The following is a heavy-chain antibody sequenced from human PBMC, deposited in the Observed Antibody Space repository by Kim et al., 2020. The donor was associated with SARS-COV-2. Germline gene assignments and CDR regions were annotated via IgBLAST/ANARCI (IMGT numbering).Heavy chain of an antibody. Sequence: GGSLRLSCAASGFTFSSYAMHWVRQAPGKGLEWVAVISYDGSNKYYADSVKGRFTISRDNSKNTLYLQMNSLRAEDTAVYYCARVGMITFGGVIAPPFDYWGQGTLVTVSS. CDR2: ISYDGSNK. CDR3: ARVGMITFGGVIAPPFDY. V-gene: IGHV3-30-3*01. CDR1: GFTFSSYA. J-gene: IGHJ4*02. D-gene: IGHD3-16*02.